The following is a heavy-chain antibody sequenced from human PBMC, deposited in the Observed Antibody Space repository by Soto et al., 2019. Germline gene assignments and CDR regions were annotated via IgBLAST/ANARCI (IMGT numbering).Heavy chain of an antibody. V-gene: IGHV4-39*01. CDR2: LYYSGST. CDR3: ARGVGHSYGIHDY. D-gene: IGHD5-18*01. J-gene: IGHJ4*02. Sequence: QLQLQESGPGLVKPSETLSLTCTVSGGSIISSSNYWGWIRQPPGKGQEWIGSLYYSGSTFSNPSLKSRVTISVDTSKNQFSLKLNSVTAADTAVYYCARGVGHSYGIHDYWGQGTLITVSS. CDR1: GGSIISSSNY.